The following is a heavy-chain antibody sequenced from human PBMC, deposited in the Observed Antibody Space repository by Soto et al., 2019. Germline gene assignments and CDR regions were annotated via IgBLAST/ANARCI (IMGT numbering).Heavy chain of an antibody. V-gene: IGHV3-23*01. J-gene: IGHJ6*02. CDR3: AKEMDCDILTGYSDYGMDV. CDR1: GFTFSSYA. CDR2: ISGSGRST. D-gene: IGHD3-9*01. Sequence: GSLRLSCAASGFTFSSYAMSWVRQAPGKGLEWVSAISGSGRSTYYADSVKGRFTISRDNSKNTLYLQMNSLRAEDTAVYYCAKEMDCDILTGYSDYGMDVWGQATTVTVSS.